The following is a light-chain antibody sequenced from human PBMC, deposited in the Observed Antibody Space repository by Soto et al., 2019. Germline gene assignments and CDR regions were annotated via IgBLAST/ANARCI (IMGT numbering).Light chain of an antibody. CDR1: SSDVGGYNY. V-gene: IGLV2-14*01. CDR3: CSYTGTYT. Sequence: QSVLTQPASVSGSPGQSITISCTGTSSDVGGYNYVSWYQQHPGKAPKLMIYEVSNRPSGVSNRFSGSKSGNTASLTISGLQAEDEADYYCCSYTGTYTFGGGTKLTVL. J-gene: IGLJ3*02. CDR2: EVS.